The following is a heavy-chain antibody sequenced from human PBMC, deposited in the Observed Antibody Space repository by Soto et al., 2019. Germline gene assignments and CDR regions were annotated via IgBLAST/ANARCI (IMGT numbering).Heavy chain of an antibody. V-gene: IGHV3-23*01. CDR1: GFSFSNYA. CDR2: VSGSGGGT. J-gene: IGHJ4*02. D-gene: IGHD6-6*01. Sequence: GGSLRLSCVASGFSFSNYAMSWVRQAPGKGLEWVSAVSGSGGGTYYADSVKGRFTISRDNSKNTLYLQMNSLRAEDTAVYYCAKLVSSSSRDYWGQGTLVTVPQ. CDR3: AKLVSSSSRDY.